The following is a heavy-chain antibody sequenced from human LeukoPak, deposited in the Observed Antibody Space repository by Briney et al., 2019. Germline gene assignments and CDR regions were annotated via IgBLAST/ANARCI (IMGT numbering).Heavy chain of an antibody. V-gene: IGHV4-38-2*02. J-gene: IGHJ4*02. CDR3: ARVFRYSYAD. CDR2: IYHSGST. D-gene: IGHD5-18*01. Sequence: SETLSLTCTVSGYSISSGYYWGWIRQPPGKGLEWIGSIYHSGSTYYNPSLKSRVTISVDTSKNQFSLKLSSVTAADTAVYYCARVFRYSYADWGQGTLVTVSS. CDR1: GYSISSGYY.